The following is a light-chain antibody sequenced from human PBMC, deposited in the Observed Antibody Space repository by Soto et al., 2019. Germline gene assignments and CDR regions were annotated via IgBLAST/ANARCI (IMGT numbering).Light chain of an antibody. CDR2: GAS. CDR3: QQYGSSGT. Sequence: DIVLTHSPVTLSLYPGERATLSCSAGQSVSGYLVWYQQKPGQAPRLLIYGASNRATGIPDRFSGSGSGTDFTLPISRLEPEDFAVYYCQQYGSSGTFGQGTKVDNK. J-gene: IGKJ1*01. CDR1: QSVSGY. V-gene: IGKV3-20*01.